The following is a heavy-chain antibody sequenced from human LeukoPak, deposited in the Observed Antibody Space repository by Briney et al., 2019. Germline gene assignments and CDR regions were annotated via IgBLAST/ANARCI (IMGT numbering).Heavy chain of an antibody. Sequence: SSETLSLTCAVYGGPFSGYYWSWIRQPPGKGLEWIGEINHSGSTNYNPSLKSRVTISVDTSKNQFSLKLSSVTAADTAVYYCARDRLYDYVWGSYRHPPGYWGQGTLVTVSS. J-gene: IGHJ4*02. D-gene: IGHD3-16*02. CDR2: INHSGST. CDR1: GGPFSGYY. V-gene: IGHV4-34*01. CDR3: ARDRLYDYVWGSYRHPPGY.